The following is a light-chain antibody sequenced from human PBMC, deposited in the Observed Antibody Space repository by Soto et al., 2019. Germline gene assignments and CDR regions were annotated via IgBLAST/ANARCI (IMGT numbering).Light chain of an antibody. CDR3: AAWDGSLNVVL. V-gene: IGLV1-44*01. Sequence: QSVLTQPPSASGTPGQRVTISCSGSISNIGTNTVNWYQQFPRSAPKLLMYSTNQRPSGVPDRFSGSKSGTSASLAISGLQSDDEADYYCAAWDGSLNVVLFGGGTKVTVL. CDR2: STN. J-gene: IGLJ3*02. CDR1: ISNIGTNT.